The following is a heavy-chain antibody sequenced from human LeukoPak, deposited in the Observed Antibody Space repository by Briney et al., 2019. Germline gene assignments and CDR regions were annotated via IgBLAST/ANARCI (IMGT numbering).Heavy chain of an antibody. J-gene: IGHJ4*02. CDR2: ISWDGGST. V-gene: IGHV3-43*01. CDR3: ARFLYPWGFDY. CDR1: GFTFDDYT. Sequence: GGSLRLSCAASGFTFDDYTMHWVRQAPGKGLEWVSLISWDGGSTYYADSVKGRFTISRDNAKNSLYLQMNSLRAEDTAVYYCARFLYPWGFDYWGQGTLVTVSS. D-gene: IGHD2-8*01.